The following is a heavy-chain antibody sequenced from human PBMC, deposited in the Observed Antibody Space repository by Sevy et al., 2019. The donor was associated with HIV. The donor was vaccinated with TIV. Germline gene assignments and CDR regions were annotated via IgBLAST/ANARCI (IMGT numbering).Heavy chain of an antibody. Sequence: ASVKVSCKVSGYTLTELSMHWVRQAPGKGLEWMGTFDPEDDEKIYAKKFQGRVTMTEDKSTDTAYMELSRLRSEDTAVYYCATTMDYYDTSGYPFDSWGQGTLVTVSS. CDR3: ATTMDYYDTSGYPFDS. D-gene: IGHD3-22*01. CDR1: GYTLTELS. J-gene: IGHJ4*01. V-gene: IGHV1-24*01. CDR2: FDPEDDEK.